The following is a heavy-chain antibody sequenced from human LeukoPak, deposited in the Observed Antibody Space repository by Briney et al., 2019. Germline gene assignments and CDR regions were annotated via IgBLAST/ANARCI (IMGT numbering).Heavy chain of an antibody. V-gene: IGHV1-2*02. D-gene: IGHD3-22*01. CDR1: GYTFRDHF. J-gene: IGHJ4*02. CDR2: INPKSGGT. CDR3: ARAIYDSDSYYYGLDY. Sequence: GASVKVSCKASGYTFRDHFIHWVRQAPGQGLTWMGWINPKSGGTNSALTFRGRVTMTRDTSINTAYMELSNLKSDDTAFYFCARAIYDSDSYYYGLDYWGRGTLVTVSS.